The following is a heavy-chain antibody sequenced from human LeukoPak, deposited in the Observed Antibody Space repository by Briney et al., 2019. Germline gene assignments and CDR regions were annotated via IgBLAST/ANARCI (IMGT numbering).Heavy chain of an antibody. V-gene: IGHV3-23*01. D-gene: IGHD4-17*01. Sequence: GGSLRLSCAASGFTFSSYAMSWFRQAPGKGLEWVSAIICSSGSTYYADSVKGRVTISRDNSKNTLNLQMNRLSAEDTAVYYYAKEPDYGDYFDYWGQGTLVTVSS. J-gene: IGHJ4*02. CDR3: AKEPDYGDYFDY. CDR1: GFTFSSYA. CDR2: IICSSGST.